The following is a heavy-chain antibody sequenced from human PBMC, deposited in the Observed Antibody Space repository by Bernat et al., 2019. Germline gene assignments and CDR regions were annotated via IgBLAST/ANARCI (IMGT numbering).Heavy chain of an antibody. Sequence: EVQLVESGGGLVKPGGSLRLSCAASGFTFSNAWMNWVRQAPGKGLEWVGRIKSKADGGTTDYAAPVKGRFTISRDDSKNTLYLQMNSLKTEDTAMYSCTTDHPSGFWSGYGYWGQGTLVTVSS. J-gene: IGHJ4*02. V-gene: IGHV3-15*07. D-gene: IGHD3-3*01. CDR2: IKSKADGGTT. CDR3: TTDHPSGFWSGYGY. CDR1: GFTFSNAW.